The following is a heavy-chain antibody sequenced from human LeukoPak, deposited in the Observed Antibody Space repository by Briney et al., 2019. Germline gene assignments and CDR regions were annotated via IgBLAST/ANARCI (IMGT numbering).Heavy chain of an antibody. CDR1: GGTFSSYA. J-gene: IGHJ4*02. V-gene: IGHV1-69*05. D-gene: IGHD5-12*01. CDR2: IIPIFGTA. Sequence: GSSVKVSCKASGGTFSSYAISWVRQAPGQGLEWMGGIIPIFGTANYAQKFQGRVTMTRDTSISTAYMELSRLRSDDTAGYYCARDLSATWQAYWGQGTLVTVSS. CDR3: ARDLSATWQAY.